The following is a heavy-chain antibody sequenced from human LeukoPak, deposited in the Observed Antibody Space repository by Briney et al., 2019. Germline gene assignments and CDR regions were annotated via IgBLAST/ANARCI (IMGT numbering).Heavy chain of an antibody. D-gene: IGHD4-17*01. V-gene: IGHV4-30-2*01. CDR1: GGSISSGGYS. CDR3: ARERTDYGDYFDY. CDR2: IYHSGST. Sequence: TSETLSLTCAVSGGSISSGGYSWSWIRQPPGKGLEWIGYIYHSGSTYYNPSLKSRVTISVDRSKNQFSLKLSSVTAADTAVYYCARERTDYGDYFDYWGQGTLVTVSS. J-gene: IGHJ4*02.